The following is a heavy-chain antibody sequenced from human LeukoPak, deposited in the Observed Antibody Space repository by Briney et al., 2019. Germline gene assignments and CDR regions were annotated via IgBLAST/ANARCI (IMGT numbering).Heavy chain of an antibody. CDR3: ARGMDTSSGNPIDY. J-gene: IGHJ4*02. Sequence: PSGTLSLTCAVSGYSISSGYYWGWIRQPPGKGLEWIGSIYHSGSTYYNPSLKSRVTISVDTSKNQFSLKLSSVTAADTAVYYCARGMDTSSGNPIDYWGQGTLVTVSS. D-gene: IGHD4-23*01. CDR2: IYHSGST. CDR1: GYSISSGYY. V-gene: IGHV4-38-2*01.